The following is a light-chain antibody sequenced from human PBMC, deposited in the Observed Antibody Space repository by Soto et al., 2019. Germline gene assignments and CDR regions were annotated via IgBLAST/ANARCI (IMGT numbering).Light chain of an antibody. J-gene: IGLJ2*01. Sequence: QSALTQPPSASGSPGQSVTISCTGTSSDVGNYNYVSWYQQHPGKAPKLMIYEVNKRPSGVPDRFSGSKSGNTASLTVSGLQAEDEADYYCQSYDSSTVVFGGGTKLTVL. CDR3: QSYDSSTVV. CDR1: SSDVGNYNY. CDR2: EVN. V-gene: IGLV2-8*01.